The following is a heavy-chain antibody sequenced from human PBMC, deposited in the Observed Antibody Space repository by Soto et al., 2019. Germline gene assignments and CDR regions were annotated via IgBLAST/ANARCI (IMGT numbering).Heavy chain of an antibody. Sequence: QVQLVQSGAEEKKPGASVKVSCKASGYTFTTYTMHWVRQAPGQSLEWMGWINAGNGNTKYSQKFQGRVTISRDTSASTGYMELSSLRSEDTAVYYGARATFPDRGNYLYWGQGALVTVSS. CDR3: ARATFPDRGNYLY. V-gene: IGHV1-3*05. D-gene: IGHD1-26*01. CDR1: GYTFTTYT. J-gene: IGHJ4*02. CDR2: INAGNGNT.